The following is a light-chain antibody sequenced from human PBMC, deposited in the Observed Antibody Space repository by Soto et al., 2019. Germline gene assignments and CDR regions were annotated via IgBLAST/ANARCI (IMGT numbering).Light chain of an antibody. Sequence: EIVLTQSPGTLSLSPGERATLSCRASQSISSNYLAWYQQKPGQAPRLLIYGASTRATGIPDRFSGRGSGTEFTLTISVLQSEGCACYFCQQNGNLLFTCGPGTKVDIK. J-gene: IGKJ3*01. CDR3: QQNGNLLFT. V-gene: IGKV3-20*01. CDR2: GAS. CDR1: QSISSNY.